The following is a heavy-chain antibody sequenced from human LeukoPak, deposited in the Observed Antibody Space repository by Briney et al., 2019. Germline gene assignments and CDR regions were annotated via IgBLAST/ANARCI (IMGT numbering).Heavy chain of an antibody. CDR3: AYGSGSYSKTFDY. D-gene: IGHD3-10*01. CDR1: GYTFTSYD. CDR2: IIPIFGTA. J-gene: IGHJ4*02. V-gene: IGHV1-69*13. Sequence: SVKVSCKASGYTFTSYDINWVRQATGQGLEWMGGIIPIFGTANYAQKFQGRVTITADESTSTAYMELSKDTAVYYCAYGSGSYSKTFDYWGQGTLVTVSS.